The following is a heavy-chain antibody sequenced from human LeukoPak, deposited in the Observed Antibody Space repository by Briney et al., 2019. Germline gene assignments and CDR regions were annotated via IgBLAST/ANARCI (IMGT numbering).Heavy chain of an antibody. CDR3: ARDHYYDSSGYYDP. J-gene: IGHJ5*02. Sequence: PSETLSLTCAVYGGSFSGYYWSWIRQPPGKGLEWIGEINHSGSTNYNPSLKSRVTISVDTSKNQFSLKLSSVTAADTAVYYCARDHYYDSSGYYDPWGQGTLVTVSS. CDR1: GGSFSGYY. V-gene: IGHV4-34*01. D-gene: IGHD3-22*01. CDR2: INHSGST.